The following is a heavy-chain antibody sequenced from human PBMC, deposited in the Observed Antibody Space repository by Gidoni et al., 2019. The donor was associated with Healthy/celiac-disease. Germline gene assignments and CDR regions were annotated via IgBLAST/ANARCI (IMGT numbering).Heavy chain of an antibody. CDR1: GGSISSSSYY. J-gene: IGHJ4*02. CDR3: ARHVSYYDSSGYYFVVPPAQYFDY. V-gene: IGHV4-39*01. CDR2: IYYSGST. Sequence: QLQLQESGPGLVKPSETLSLTCTVSGGSISSSSYYWGWIRQPPGKGLEWIGSIYYSGSTYYNPALKSRVTISVDTSKNQFSLKLSSVTAADTAVYYCARHVSYYDSSGYYFVVPPAQYFDYWGQGTLVTVSS. D-gene: IGHD3-22*01.